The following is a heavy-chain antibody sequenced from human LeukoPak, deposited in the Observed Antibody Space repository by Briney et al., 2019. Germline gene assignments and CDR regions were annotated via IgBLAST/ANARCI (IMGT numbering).Heavy chain of an antibody. Sequence: PGGSLRLSCAASGFTFSSYSMNWVRQAPGKGLEWVPYISSSSSTIYYADSVKGRFTISRDNAKNSLYLQMNSLRAEDTAVYYCASVGVVVPAPDAFDIWGQGTMVTVSS. J-gene: IGHJ3*02. V-gene: IGHV3-48*01. CDR2: ISSSSSTI. CDR3: ASVGVVVPAPDAFDI. D-gene: IGHD2-2*01. CDR1: GFTFSSYS.